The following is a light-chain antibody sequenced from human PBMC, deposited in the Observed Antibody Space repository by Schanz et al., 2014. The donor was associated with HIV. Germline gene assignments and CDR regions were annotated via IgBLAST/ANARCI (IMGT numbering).Light chain of an antibody. J-gene: IGLJ3*02. V-gene: IGLV2-14*03. CDR3: LSYDTSLPSSV. Sequence: QSVLTQPASVSGSPGQSITISCTGTSSDVGNYNYVSWYQQLPGKVPKLMIYDVSNRASGVSNRFSGSKSGNTASLTISGLQAEDEADYYCLSYDTSLPSSVFGGGTKLTVL. CDR1: SSDVGNYNY. CDR2: DVS.